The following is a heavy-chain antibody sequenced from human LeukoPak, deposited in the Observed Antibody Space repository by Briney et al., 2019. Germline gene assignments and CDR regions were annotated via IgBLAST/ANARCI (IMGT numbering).Heavy chain of an antibody. CDR1: GFTFNNYA. D-gene: IGHD3-3*01. CDR2: ISYDGGDK. V-gene: IGHV3-30*14. J-gene: IGHJ4*02. CDR3: ARAYESRYDSDKIGY. Sequence: GGSLRLSCAASGFTFNNYAIHWVRQAPGKGLEWVGVISYDGGDKFYVGSVKGRFTISRDNPKSTLYLQINSLRVEDTAVYYCARAYESRYDSDKIGYWGQGTLVTVSS.